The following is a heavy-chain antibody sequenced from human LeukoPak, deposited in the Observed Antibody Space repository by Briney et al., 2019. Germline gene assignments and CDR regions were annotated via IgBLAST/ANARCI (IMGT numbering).Heavy chain of an antibody. Sequence: SQTLSLTCAVSGGSISSGGYSWSWVRQPPGKGLEWIGYIYYSGSTNYNPSLKSRVAISVDTSKNQFSLKLSSVTAADTAVYYCARSRREVRGSNWFDPWGQGTLVTVSS. J-gene: IGHJ5*02. D-gene: IGHD3-10*01. CDR1: GGSISSGGYS. CDR3: ARSRREVRGSNWFDP. CDR2: IYYSGST. V-gene: IGHV4-30-4*07.